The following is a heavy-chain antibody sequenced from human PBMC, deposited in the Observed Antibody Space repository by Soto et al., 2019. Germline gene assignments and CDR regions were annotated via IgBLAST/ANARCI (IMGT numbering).Heavy chain of an antibody. V-gene: IGHV4-4*02. Sequence: SETLSLTCAVSGGSISSSNWWSWVRQPPGKGLEWIGEIYHSGSTNYNPSLKSRVTISVDKSKNQFSLKLSSVTAADTAVYYCARVGGGATNWFDPWGQGTLVTVSS. CDR2: IYHSGST. CDR1: GGSISSSNW. J-gene: IGHJ5*02. D-gene: IGHD1-26*01. CDR3: ARVGGGATNWFDP.